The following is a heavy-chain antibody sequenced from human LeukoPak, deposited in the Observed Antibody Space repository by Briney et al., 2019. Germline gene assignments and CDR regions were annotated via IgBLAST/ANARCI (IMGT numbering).Heavy chain of an antibody. J-gene: IGHJ4*02. V-gene: IGHV1-8*01. CDR1: GYTFTSYD. CDR2: MNPNSGNT. D-gene: IGHD3-22*01. Sequence: ASVKVSCKASGYTFTSYDINWVRQATGQGLEWMGWMNPNSGNTGYAQKFQGRVTMTRNTSISTAYMELNSLRSEDTAVYYCATMYYYDSSGYYGLDYWGQGTLVTVSS. CDR3: ATMYYYDSSGYYGLDY.